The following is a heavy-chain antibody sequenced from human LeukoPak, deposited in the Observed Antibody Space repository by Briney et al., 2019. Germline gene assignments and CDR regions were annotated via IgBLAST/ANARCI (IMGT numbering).Heavy chain of an antibody. CDR2: IYFSGST. V-gene: IGHV4-59*01. CDR3: ARYIVSYPHDAFDI. J-gene: IGHJ3*02. D-gene: IGHD1-26*01. Sequence: SSETLSLTCTVSGGSIGSYYWSWIRQPPGKGLEWVGYIYFSGSTNYNPSLRGRATILVDTSKNQFSLKLNSVTAADTAFYYCARYIVSYPHDAFDIWGQGTMVTVSS. CDR1: GGSIGSYY.